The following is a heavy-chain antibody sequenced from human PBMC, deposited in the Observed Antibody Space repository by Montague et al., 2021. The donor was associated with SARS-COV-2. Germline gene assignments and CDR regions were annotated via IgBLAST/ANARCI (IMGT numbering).Heavy chain of an antibody. CDR1: GFTFSSYW. D-gene: IGHD3-10*01. V-gene: IGHV3-7*01. Sequence: SRSLSWAASGFTFSSYWMSWVRQAPGKGLEWVANIKQDGSEKYYVDSAKGRFTISRDNAKNSLYLQMNSLRAEDTAVYYCARDRGGSGSYYSEGFDYWGQGTLVTVSS. CDR3: ARDRGGSGSYYSEGFDY. CDR2: IKQDGSEK. J-gene: IGHJ4*02.